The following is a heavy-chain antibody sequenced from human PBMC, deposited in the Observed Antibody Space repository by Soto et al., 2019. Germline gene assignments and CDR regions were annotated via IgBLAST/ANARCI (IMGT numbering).Heavy chain of an antibody. CDR3: ARSAGVVDGDDY. CDR2: INVYNGKT. CDR1: GYTFSNYG. D-gene: IGHD3-10*01. Sequence: QVQLVQSGAEVKKPGASVKVSCKASGYTFSNYGIRWVRQAPGQGPEWMGWINVYNGKTNYAQKLQGRVTMTTDTSTNTIYMELRSLKSDDTAVYYCARSAGVVDGDDYWGQGTLVTVSA. J-gene: IGHJ4*02. V-gene: IGHV1-18*01.